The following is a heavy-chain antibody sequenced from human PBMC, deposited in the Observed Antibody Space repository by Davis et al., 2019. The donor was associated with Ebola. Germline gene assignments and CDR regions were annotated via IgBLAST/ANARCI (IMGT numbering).Heavy chain of an antibody. Sequence: GGSLRLSCAASGFTFSSYSMNWVRQAPGKGLEWVSSISSSSSYIYYADSVKGQFTISRDNAKNSLYLQMNSLRAEDTAVYYCAREGIYRSGWYAYYYYGMDVWGQGTTVTVSS. CDR2: ISSSSSYI. V-gene: IGHV3-21*01. D-gene: IGHD6-19*01. CDR3: AREGIYRSGWYAYYYYGMDV. CDR1: GFTFSSYS. J-gene: IGHJ6*02.